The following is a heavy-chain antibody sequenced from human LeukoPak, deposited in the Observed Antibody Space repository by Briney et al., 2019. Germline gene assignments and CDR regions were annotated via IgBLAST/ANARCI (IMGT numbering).Heavy chain of an antibody. D-gene: IGHD1-1*01. CDR3: VRVGGGLVQLERRLDAFDI. J-gene: IGHJ3*02. CDR2: INYSGST. Sequence: PSETLSLTCTVSGGSISSSSYYWGWIRQPPGKGLEWIGSINYSGSTYYNPSLKSRVTISVDTSKNQFSLKLSSVTAADTAVYYCVRVGGGLVQLERRLDAFDIWGQGTMVTVSS. CDR1: GGSISSSSYY. V-gene: IGHV4-39*07.